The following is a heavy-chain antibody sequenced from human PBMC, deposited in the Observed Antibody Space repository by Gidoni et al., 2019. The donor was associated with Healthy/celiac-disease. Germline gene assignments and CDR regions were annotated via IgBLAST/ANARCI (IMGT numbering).Heavy chain of an antibody. CDR2: INHSGST. V-gene: IGHV4-34*01. J-gene: IGHJ4*02. D-gene: IGHD2-2*02. CDR1: GGSFSGYY. Sequence: QVQLQQWGAGLLKPSETLSLTCAVYGGSFSGYYWRWIRQPPGKGLEWIGEINHSGSTNYNPSLKSRVTISVDTSKNQFSLKLSSVTAADTAVYYCARGLVVVPAAIKAYTGWLRLPYYFDYWGQGTLVTVSS. CDR3: ARGLVVVPAAIKAYTGWLRLPYYFDY.